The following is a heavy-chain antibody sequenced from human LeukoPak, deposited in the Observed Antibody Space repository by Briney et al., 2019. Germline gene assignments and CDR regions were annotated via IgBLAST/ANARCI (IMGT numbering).Heavy chain of an antibody. V-gene: IGHV6-1*01. CDR3: ARELYRSAGACSFDY. D-gene: IGHD2-15*01. CDR1: GDSVSSNSVA. Sequence: SQTLSLTCAISGDSVSSNSVAWNWIRQSPSRGLEWLGRTFYRSTWYNEYAVSVRSRITINPDTSKNQFSLQVNSVTPEDTAVYYCARELYRSAGACSFDYWGQGTLVTVSS. CDR2: TFYRSTWYN. J-gene: IGHJ4*02.